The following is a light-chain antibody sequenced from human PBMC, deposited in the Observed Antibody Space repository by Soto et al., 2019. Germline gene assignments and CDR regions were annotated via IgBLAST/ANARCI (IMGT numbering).Light chain of an antibody. CDR1: QSVNTN. CDR3: QQYGSSPPIT. CDR2: GAS. J-gene: IGKJ4*01. Sequence: EIVLTQSPGTLSLSPGERATFSCRASQSVNTNLAWYQLKPGQAPRLLVYGASIRATGIPDRFSGSGSGTDFTLTISRLEPENFAVYYCQQYGSSPPITFGGGTKVDIK. V-gene: IGKV3-20*01.